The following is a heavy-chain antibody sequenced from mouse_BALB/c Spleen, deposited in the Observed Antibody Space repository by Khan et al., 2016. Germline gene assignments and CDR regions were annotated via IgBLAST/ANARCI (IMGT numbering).Heavy chain of an antibody. D-gene: IGHD3-2*02. V-gene: IGHV3-2*02. Sequence: VQLKESGPGLVKPSQSLSLTCTVTGYSITSDYAWNWIRQFPGNKLEWMGYISYSGYTTYNPSLKSRISITRDTSKNQFFLQLNSVTTEDTATXYCATGRRKAWFAYWGQGTLVTVSA. CDR3: ATGRRKAWFAY. CDR1: GYSITSDYA. CDR2: ISYSGYT. J-gene: IGHJ3*01.